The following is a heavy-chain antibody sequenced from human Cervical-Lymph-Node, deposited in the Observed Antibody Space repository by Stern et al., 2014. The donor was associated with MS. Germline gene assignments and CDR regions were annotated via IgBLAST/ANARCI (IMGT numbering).Heavy chain of an antibody. J-gene: IGHJ3*02. CDR2: IYYRGST. CDR3: ARILSMTTVTPDAFDI. Sequence: QLQLQESGPGLVKPSDTLSLTCAVSGYSISSSNWWGWIRQPPGKGLEWIGYIYYRGSTYYTPSLKSRVTMSVDTSKNQFSLKLSSVTAVDTAVYYCARILSMTTVTPDAFDIWGQGTMVTVSS. CDR1: GYSISSSNW. V-gene: IGHV4-28*07. D-gene: IGHD4-17*01.